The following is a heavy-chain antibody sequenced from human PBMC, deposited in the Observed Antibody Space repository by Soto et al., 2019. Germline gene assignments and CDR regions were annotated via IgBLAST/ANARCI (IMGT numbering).Heavy chain of an antibody. CDR3: ARVQGGVVTHGSNYYGMDF. D-gene: IGHD3-3*01. V-gene: IGHV4-30-2*01. J-gene: IGHJ6*02. CDR1: GGSISSGGYS. CDR2: IYHSGST. Sequence: QLQLQESGSGLVKPSQTLSVTCAVSGGSISSGGYSWSWIRQPPWKGLEWIGYIYHSGSTYYNPSHKSRVTISVDRSKNQFSLKLSSVTAADTAVYYRARVQGGVVTHGSNYYGMDFWGQSTALTVSS.